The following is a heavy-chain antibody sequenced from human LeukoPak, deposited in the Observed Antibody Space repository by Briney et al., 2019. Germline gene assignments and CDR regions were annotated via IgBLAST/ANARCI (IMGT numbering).Heavy chain of an antibody. V-gene: IGHV3-7*01. J-gene: IGHJ1*01. CDR2: INPDGRDT. D-gene: IGHD2-21*02. CDR3: TSWGDTTAEYFQR. CDR1: GFTFNRCW. Sequence: GGSLRLSCVVSGFTFNRCWMNWVRQAPGKGLEWVAHINPDGRDTYYVDSVKGRFTISRDNAQNSMYLQMNSLRVQDTAVYYCTSWGDTTAEYFQRWGQGTLVTVSS.